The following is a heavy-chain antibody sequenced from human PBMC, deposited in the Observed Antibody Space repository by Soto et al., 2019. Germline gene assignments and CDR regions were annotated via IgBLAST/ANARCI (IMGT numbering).Heavy chain of an antibody. D-gene: IGHD3-22*01. V-gene: IGHV4-59*01. Sequence: SETLSLTCTVSGVSISSYYWSWIRQPPGKGLEWIGYIYYSGSTNYNPSLKSRVTISVDTSKNQFSLKLSSVTAADTAVYYCARGAYYYDSSDVGYFDYWGQGTLVTVSS. J-gene: IGHJ4*02. CDR1: GVSISSYY. CDR2: IYYSGST. CDR3: ARGAYYYDSSDVGYFDY.